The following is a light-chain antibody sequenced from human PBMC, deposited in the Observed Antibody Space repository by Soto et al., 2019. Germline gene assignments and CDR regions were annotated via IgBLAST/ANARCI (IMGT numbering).Light chain of an antibody. CDR1: SSNIGNNY. Sequence: QSALTQPPSVSAAPGQKVTISCSGSSSNIGNNYVSWYQQLPGAAPKLLIYDNSKRPSGIPDRFSGSKSGTSATLGITGLQTGEEADYYCGTWDSSLSAVVFGGGTKLTVL. CDR2: DNS. V-gene: IGLV1-51*01. J-gene: IGLJ2*01. CDR3: GTWDSSLSAVV.